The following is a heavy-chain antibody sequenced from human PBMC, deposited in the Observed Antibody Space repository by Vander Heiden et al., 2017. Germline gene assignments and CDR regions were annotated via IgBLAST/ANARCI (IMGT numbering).Heavy chain of an antibody. CDR1: GFTFSNYA. CDR3: AKAEGYSYGYGDY. J-gene: IGHJ4*02. CDR2: VTGSGGTT. D-gene: IGHD5-18*01. Sequence: EVQLLESGGGLVQPGGSLRLSCAASGFTFSNYAMNWVRQAPGKGLEWVSTVTGSGGTTYYADSVKGRFTISRDNSKNTLYLQMNSLRAEDTAIYYCAKAEGYSYGYGDYWGQGTLVTVSS. V-gene: IGHV3-23*01.